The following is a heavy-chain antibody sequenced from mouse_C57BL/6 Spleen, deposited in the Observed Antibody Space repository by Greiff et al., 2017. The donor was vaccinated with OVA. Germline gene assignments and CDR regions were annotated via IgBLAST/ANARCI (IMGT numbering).Heavy chain of an antibody. CDR3: TTGGVRRGGYAMDY. J-gene: IGHJ4*01. V-gene: IGHV14-4*01. CDR2: IDPENGDT. D-gene: IGHD2-14*01. Sequence: EVQLQQSGAELVRPEASVKLSCTASGFNIKDDYMPWVKQRPEQGLEWIGWIDPENGDTEYASKFQGKATISADTSSNTAYLQLSSLTSEDTAGYYCTTGGVRRGGYAMDYWGQGTSVTVSS. CDR1: GFNIKDDY.